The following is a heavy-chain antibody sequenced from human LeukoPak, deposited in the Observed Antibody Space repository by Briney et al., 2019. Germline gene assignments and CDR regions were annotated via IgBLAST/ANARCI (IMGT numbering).Heavy chain of an antibody. V-gene: IGHV5-51*01. CDR1: GYIFTNYW. Sequence: PGESLKISCKGSGYIFTNYWIGWVRQMPGKGLEWMGVIYPGDSDTKYSPAFQGQVTISADKSITTAYLQWSSLKASDTAMYYCANLVGSTGLFPHWGQGTLVTVSS. CDR2: IYPGDSDT. D-gene: IGHD1-26*01. J-gene: IGHJ4*02. CDR3: ANLVGSTGLFPH.